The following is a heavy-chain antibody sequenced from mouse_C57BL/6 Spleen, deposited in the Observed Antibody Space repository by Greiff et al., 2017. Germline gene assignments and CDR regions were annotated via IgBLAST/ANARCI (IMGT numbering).Heavy chain of an antibody. CDR2: IYPRSGNT. D-gene: IGHD1-1*01. Sequence: QVQLQQSGAELARPGASVKLSCKASGYTFTSYGISWVKQRTGQGLEWIGEIYPRSGNTYYNEKFKGKATLTADKSSSTAYMELRSLTSEDSAVYFCASGGSSYDYYAMDYCCQGTSATVSS. J-gene: IGHJ4*01. CDR1: GYTFTSYG. V-gene: IGHV1-81*01. CDR3: ASGGSSYDYYAMDY.